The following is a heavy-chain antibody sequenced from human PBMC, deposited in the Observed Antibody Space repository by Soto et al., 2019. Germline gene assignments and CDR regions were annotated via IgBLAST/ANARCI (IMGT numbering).Heavy chain of an antibody. V-gene: IGHV4-34*01. Sequence: SETLSLTCAVYGGSFSGYYWSWIRQPPGKGLEWIGEINHSGSTNYNPSLKSRVTISVDTSKNQFSLKLSSVTAADTAVYYCVRGGSNYGYYYYGMDVWGQGTTVTVSS. CDR3: VRGGSNYGYYYYGMDV. D-gene: IGHD4-4*01. CDR1: GGSFSGYY. J-gene: IGHJ6*02. CDR2: INHSGST.